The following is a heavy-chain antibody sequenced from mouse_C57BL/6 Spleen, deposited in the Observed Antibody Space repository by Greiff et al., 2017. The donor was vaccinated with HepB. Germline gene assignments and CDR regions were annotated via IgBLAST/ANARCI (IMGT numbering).Heavy chain of an antibody. J-gene: IGHJ1*03. CDR1: GYSITSDY. V-gene: IGHV3-8*01. CDR2: ISYSGST. D-gene: IGHD1-1*01. CDR3: ARYIATVVARDWYFDV. Sequence: EVQLQQSGPGLAKPSQTLSLTCSVTGYSITSDYWNWIRKFPGNKLEYMGYISYSGSTYYNPSLKSRISITRDTSKNQYYLQLNSVTTEDTATYYCARYIATVVARDWYFDVWGTGTTVTVSS.